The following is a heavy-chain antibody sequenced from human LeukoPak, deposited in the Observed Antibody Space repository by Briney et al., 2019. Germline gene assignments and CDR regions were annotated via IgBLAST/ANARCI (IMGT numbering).Heavy chain of an antibody. D-gene: IGHD5-12*01. J-gene: IGHJ4*02. CDR3: GRNGPRSGYDLGHFDY. CDR2: IYTSGSN. CDR1: GGSISSYY. V-gene: IGHV4-4*07. Sequence: SETLSLTCTVSGGSISSYYWSWIRQPAGKGLEWIGRIYTSGSNNYNPSLKSRVTMSVDTSKNQFSLKLSSVTAADTAVYYCGRNGPRSGYDLGHFDYLGQGTLVTASS.